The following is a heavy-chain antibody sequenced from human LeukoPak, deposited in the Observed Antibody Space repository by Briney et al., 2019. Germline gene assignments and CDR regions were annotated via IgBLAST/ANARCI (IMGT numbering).Heavy chain of an antibody. CDR2: INHSGST. CDR1: GGSFSGYY. D-gene: IGHD6-19*01. CDR3: ARGGVAVALGWYFDL. V-gene: IGHV4-34*01. Sequence: SETLSLTCAVYGGSFSGYYWSLIRQPPGKGLEWIGEINHSGSTNYNPSLKSRVTISVDTSKNQFSLKLSSVTAADTAVYYCARGGVAVALGWYFDLWGRGTLVTVSS. J-gene: IGHJ2*01.